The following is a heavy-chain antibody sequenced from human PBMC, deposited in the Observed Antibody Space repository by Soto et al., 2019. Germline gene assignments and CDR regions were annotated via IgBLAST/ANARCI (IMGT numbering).Heavy chain of an antibody. V-gene: IGHV3-23*01. CDR3: AKDGLGAYTYGSYYFDY. CDR1: GFTFSSYA. Sequence: EVQLLESGGGLVQPGGSLRLSCAASGFTFSSYAMSWVRQAPGKGLEWVSTISGSGGSTYYADSVKGRFTISRDNSKNXMYLQMNSLRAEDTAVYYCAKDGLGAYTYGSYYFDYWGQGTLVTVSS. D-gene: IGHD5-18*01. CDR2: ISGSGGST. J-gene: IGHJ4*02.